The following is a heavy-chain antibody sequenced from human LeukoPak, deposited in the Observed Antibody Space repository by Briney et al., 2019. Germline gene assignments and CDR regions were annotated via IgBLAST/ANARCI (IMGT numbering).Heavy chain of an antibody. V-gene: IGHV1-46*01. CDR3: ARDRYYYDSGGYIRGISFDY. J-gene: IGHJ4*02. Sequence: ASVKVSCKASGYTFTGYYMHWVRQAPGQGLEWMGIINPSGGSTSYAQKFQGRVTMTRDTSTSTVYMELSSLRSEDTAVYYCARDRYYYDSGGYIRGISFDYWGRGTLVTVSS. D-gene: IGHD3-22*01. CDR1: GYTFTGYY. CDR2: INPSGGST.